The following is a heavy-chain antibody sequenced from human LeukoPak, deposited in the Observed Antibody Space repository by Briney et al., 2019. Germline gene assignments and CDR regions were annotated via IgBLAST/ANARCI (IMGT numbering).Heavy chain of an antibody. D-gene: IGHD6-19*01. CDR3: ARDDGAVAGIGFNWFDP. CDR1: GGSISSYY. CDR2: IYTSGST. V-gene: IGHV4-4*07. J-gene: IGHJ5*02. Sequence: SETLSLTCTVSGGSISSYYWSWIRQPAGKGLEWIGRIYTSGSTNYNPSLKSRVTMSVDTSKNQSSLKLSSVTAADTAVYYCARDDGAVAGIGFNWFDPWGQGTLVTVSS.